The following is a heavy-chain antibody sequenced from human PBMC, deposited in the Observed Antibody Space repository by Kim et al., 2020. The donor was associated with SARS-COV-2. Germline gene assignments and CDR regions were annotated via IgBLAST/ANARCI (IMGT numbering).Heavy chain of an antibody. V-gene: IGHV1-69*01. Sequence: KFQGRVTIPADESTSTAYMELSSLRSEDTAVYYCAREMLDHNYYYGMDVWGQGTTVTVSS. D-gene: IGHD3-10*02. CDR3: AREMLDHNYYYGMDV. J-gene: IGHJ6*02.